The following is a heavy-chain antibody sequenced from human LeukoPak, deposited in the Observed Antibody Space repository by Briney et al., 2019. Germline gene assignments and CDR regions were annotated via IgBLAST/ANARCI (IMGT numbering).Heavy chain of an antibody. Sequence: GGSLRLSCAASGFTFSTYAMSWVRQAPGKGLEWVSGISGSGGNTLYADSVKGRFTISRDNAKNTLYLQMNSLRAEDTAVYYCARALSNWSDPNWGQGTRVTVSS. V-gene: IGHV3-23*01. CDR2: ISGSGGNT. J-gene: IGHJ4*02. D-gene: IGHD1-20*01. CDR1: GFTFSTYA. CDR3: ARALSNWSDPN.